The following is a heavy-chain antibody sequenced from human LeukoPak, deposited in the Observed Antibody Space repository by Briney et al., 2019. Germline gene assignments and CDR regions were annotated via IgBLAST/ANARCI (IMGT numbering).Heavy chain of an antibody. J-gene: IGHJ5*02. Sequence: PSETLSLTCTVSGGSVSSYYWSWIRQPAGKGLEWIGRIYTSGSTNYNPSLKSRVTMSVDTSKNQFSLKLSSVTAADTALYYCARTLYSSSFLQNWFDPWGQGTLVTVSS. CDR1: GGSVSSYY. D-gene: IGHD6-13*01. V-gene: IGHV4-4*07. CDR3: ARTLYSSSFLQNWFDP. CDR2: IYTSGST.